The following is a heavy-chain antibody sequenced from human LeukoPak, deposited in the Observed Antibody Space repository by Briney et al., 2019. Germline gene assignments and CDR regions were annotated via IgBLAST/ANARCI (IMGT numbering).Heavy chain of an antibody. D-gene: IGHD3-10*01. V-gene: IGHV3-53*01. CDR1: GFTVSSNH. Sequence: PGGSLRLSCAASGFTVSSNHMSWVRQAPGKGLEWVSVICSGDYTYYADSVKGRFTISRDNSKNTLYLHMNNLRAEDTAVYYCARAGSYYPFDYWGQGTLVTVSS. CDR2: ICSGDYT. J-gene: IGHJ4*02. CDR3: ARAGSYYPFDY.